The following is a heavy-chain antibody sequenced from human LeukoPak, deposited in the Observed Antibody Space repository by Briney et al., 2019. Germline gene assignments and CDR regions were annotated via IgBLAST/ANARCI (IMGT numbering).Heavy chain of an antibody. D-gene: IGHD3-16*02. CDR3: ARVLKHYYGWGSYRNKGSFDY. CDR2: INHSGST. CDR1: GGSFSGYY. J-gene: IGHJ4*02. V-gene: IGHV4-34*01. Sequence: SETLSLTCAVYGGSFSGYYWSWIRQPPGKGLEWIGEINHSGSTNYNPSLKSRVTISVDTSKNQFSLKLSSVTAADTAVYSCARVLKHYYGWGSYRNKGSFDYWGQGTLVTVSS.